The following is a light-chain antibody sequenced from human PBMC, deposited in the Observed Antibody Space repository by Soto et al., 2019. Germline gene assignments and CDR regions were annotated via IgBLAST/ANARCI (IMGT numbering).Light chain of an antibody. CDR1: SSDVGAYTY. CDR3: SSYRSTSTLGV. V-gene: IGLV2-14*03. Sequence: QSALTQPASVSGSPGQSITISCSGTSSDVGAYTYVSWYQVHPGEPPKLVIYDVSKRPSGVSNRFSGSKSGNTASLTISGLQAEDEGEYYCSSYRSTSTLGVFGTGTKLTVL. J-gene: IGLJ1*01. CDR2: DVS.